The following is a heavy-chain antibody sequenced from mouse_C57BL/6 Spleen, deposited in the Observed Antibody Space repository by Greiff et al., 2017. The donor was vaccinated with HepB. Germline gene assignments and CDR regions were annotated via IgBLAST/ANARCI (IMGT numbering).Heavy chain of an antibody. CDR3: AIRSLLLRFYAMDY. V-gene: IGHV1-64*01. J-gene: IGHJ4*01. Sequence: QVQLQQPGAELVKPGASVKLSCKASGYTFTSYWMHWVKQRPGQGLEWIGMIHPNSGSTNYNEKFKSKSTLTVDKSSSTAYMQLSSLTSEDSAVYYCAIRSLLLRFYAMDYWGQGTSVTVSS. D-gene: IGHD1-1*01. CDR1: GYTFTSYW. CDR2: IHPNSGST.